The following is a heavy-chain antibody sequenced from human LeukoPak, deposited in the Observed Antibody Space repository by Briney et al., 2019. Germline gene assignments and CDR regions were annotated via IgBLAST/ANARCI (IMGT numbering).Heavy chain of an antibody. V-gene: IGHV3-74*01. CDR3: ARWGSGYNLFDY. CDR1: GFIFSSHW. Sequence: PGGSLRLSCAASGFIFSSHWMHWVRQTPGKGLVWVSRIKTDGIGANYADSVRGRFTISRDNAKNSLYLQMNSLRAEDTALYYCARWGSGYNLFDYWGQGILVTVSS. CDR2: IKTDGIGA. D-gene: IGHD3-3*01. J-gene: IGHJ4*02.